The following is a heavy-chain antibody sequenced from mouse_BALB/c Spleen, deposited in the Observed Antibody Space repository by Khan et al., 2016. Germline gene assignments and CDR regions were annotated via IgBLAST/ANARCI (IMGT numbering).Heavy chain of an antibody. J-gene: IGHJ4*01. CDR3: ARSSYYGYYYAMDY. D-gene: IGHD1-2*01. CDR1: GYTFTNYG. Sequence: QIQLVQSGPELKKPGETVKISCKASGYTFTNYGMNWVKQTPETGLKWMGWTNPYTGEPTYADDFKGRFAFSLETSATTAYSQINSLKNEDTATYFCARSSYYGYYYAMDYWGQGTSVTVSS. CDR2: TNPYTGEP. V-gene: IGHV9-3-1*01.